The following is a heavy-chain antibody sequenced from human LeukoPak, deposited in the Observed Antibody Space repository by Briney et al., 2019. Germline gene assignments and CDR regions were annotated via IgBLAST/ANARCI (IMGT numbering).Heavy chain of an antibody. V-gene: IGHV4-39*01. Sequence: SETLSLTCTVSGGSISSSSYYWGWIRQPPGKGLEWIGSIYYSGSTYYNPSLKSRVTISVDTSKNQFSLKLSSVTAADTALYYCARHPNGAYGVFNYWGQGTLVTVSS. J-gene: IGHJ4*02. CDR2: IYYSGST. CDR1: GGSISSSSYY. CDR3: ARHPNGAYGVFNY. D-gene: IGHD2-8*01.